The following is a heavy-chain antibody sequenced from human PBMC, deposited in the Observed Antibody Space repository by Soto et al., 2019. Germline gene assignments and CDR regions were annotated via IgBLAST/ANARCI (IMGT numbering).Heavy chain of an antibody. Sequence: GGSLRLSCAASGFTFSDYYMSWIRQAPGKGLEWVSYISSSSSYTNYADSVKGRFTISRDNAKNSLYLQMNSLRAEDTAVYYCARVGYYYYMDVWGKGTTVTVSS. J-gene: IGHJ6*03. CDR3: ARVGYYYYMDV. CDR2: ISSSSSYT. CDR1: GFTFSDYY. V-gene: IGHV3-11*06.